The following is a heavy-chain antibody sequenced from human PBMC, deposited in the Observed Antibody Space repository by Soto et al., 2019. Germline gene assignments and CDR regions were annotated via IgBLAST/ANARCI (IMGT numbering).Heavy chain of an antibody. D-gene: IGHD6-19*01. J-gene: IGHJ4*01. V-gene: IGHV3-23*01. CDR3: PKDKYSVAGTRKDY. CDR1: GFTFSTYA. Sequence: EVQLLESGGGLVQPGGSLRLSCAASGFTFSTYAMSWVRQAPGKGLEWVSAISGSAANTYYADSVKGRFTISRDNSRNTLYLQMNSLRAEDTAIYYCPKDKYSVAGTRKDYCGHGTLVTVSS. CDR2: ISGSAANT.